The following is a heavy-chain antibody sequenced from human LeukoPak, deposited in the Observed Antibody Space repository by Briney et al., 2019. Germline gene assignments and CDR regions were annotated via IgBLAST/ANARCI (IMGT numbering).Heavy chain of an antibody. D-gene: IGHD5-18*01. CDR2: VSGSGGTV. Sequence: GGSLRLSCGASGFTSSSYAMSWVRQAPREGPEWVSTVSGSGGTVYYADSVKGRFTVSRDHSRNTMYLPMNSLRAEDTAVYYCAKGLPLGHSYRLFFHYWGQGALVTVSS. V-gene: IGHV3-23*01. J-gene: IGHJ4*02. CDR3: AKGLPLGHSYRLFFHY. CDR1: GFTSSSYA.